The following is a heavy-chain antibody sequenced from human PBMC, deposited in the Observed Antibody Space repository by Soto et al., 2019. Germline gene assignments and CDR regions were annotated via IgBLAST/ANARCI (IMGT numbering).Heavy chain of an antibody. J-gene: IGHJ5*02. V-gene: IGHV4-30-4*01. CDR2: IYYSGST. Sequence: LSLTCTVSGGSISSGDYYWSWIRQPPGKGLEWIGYIYYSGSTYYNPSLKSRVTISVDTSKNQFSLKLSSVTAADTAVYYCARASSSSWFDPWGQGTLVTVSS. D-gene: IGHD6-6*01. CDR3: ARASSSSWFDP. CDR1: GGSISSGDYY.